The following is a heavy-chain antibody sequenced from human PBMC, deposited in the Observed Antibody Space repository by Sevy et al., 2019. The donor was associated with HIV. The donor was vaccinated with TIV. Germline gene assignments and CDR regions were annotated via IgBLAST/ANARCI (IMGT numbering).Heavy chain of an antibody. CDR2: IWYDGSNK. J-gene: IGHJ4*02. CDR1: GFTFSSYG. Sequence: GGSLRLSCAASGFTFSSYGMHWVRQAPGKGLEWVAVIWYDGSNKYYADSVKGRVTISRDNSKNTVYLQRNSLRAEDTAVYYCAREGCSGGSCQLPFDYWGQGTLVTVSS. CDR3: AREGCSGGSCQLPFDY. V-gene: IGHV3-33*01. D-gene: IGHD2-15*01.